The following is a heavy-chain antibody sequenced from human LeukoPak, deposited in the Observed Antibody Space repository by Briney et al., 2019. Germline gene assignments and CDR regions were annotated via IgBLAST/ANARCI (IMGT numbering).Heavy chain of an antibody. Sequence: PGGSLRLSCAASGFTFSSYSMNWVRQAPGKGLEWVSSISSSSSYIYYADSVKGRFTISRDNAKNSLYLQMNSLRAEDTAVYHCARGRSELGFFDYWGQGTLVTVSS. CDR1: GFTFSSYS. CDR3: ARGRSELGFFDY. D-gene: IGHD1-26*01. CDR2: ISSSSSYI. V-gene: IGHV3-21*01. J-gene: IGHJ4*02.